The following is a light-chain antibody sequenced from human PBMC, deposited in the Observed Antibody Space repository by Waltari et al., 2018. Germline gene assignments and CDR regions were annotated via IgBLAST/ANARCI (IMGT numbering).Light chain of an antibody. CDR2: VNS. CDR1: SSNIGAGYD. V-gene: IGLV1-40*01. CDR3: QSYDSSLRGV. Sequence: QSVLTQPPSVSGAPGQRVTISCTGSSSNIGAGYDVHWYQHLPGTAPKLLIYVNSNRPSGVPDRFSGSKSGTSASLAITGLQAEDEADYYCQSYDSSLRGVFGSGTKVTVL. J-gene: IGLJ6*01.